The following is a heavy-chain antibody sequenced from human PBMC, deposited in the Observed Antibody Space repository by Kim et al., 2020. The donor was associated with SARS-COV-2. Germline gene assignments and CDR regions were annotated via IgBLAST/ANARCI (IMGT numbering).Heavy chain of an antibody. V-gene: IGHV5-51*01. D-gene: IGHD4-17*01. Sequence: TGYGPSFQGQRTISADKSLSTAYLQWNSLKASDTAMYYCARRGYGDYFDYWGQGTLVTVSS. CDR3: ARRGYGDYFDY. J-gene: IGHJ4*02. CDR2: T.